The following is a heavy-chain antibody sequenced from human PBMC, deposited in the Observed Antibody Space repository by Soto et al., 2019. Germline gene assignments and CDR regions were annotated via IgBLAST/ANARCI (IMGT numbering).Heavy chain of an antibody. D-gene: IGHD2-15*01. CDR1: GYSFTNYW. J-gene: IGHJ3*02. V-gene: IGHV5-51*01. Sequence: PGESLKISCKGSGYSFTNYWIGWVRQMPGKGLEWMGIIYPGDSDTRYSPSFQGQVTISADKSISTAYLQWSSLKASDTAMYYCARGPRDSVVVVAATRGTAFEIWDQGTMLTVSS. CDR3: ARGPRDSVVVVAATRGTAFEI. CDR2: IYPGDSDT.